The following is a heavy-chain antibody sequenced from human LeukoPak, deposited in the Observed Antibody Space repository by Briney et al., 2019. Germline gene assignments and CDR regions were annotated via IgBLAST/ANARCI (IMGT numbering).Heavy chain of an antibody. J-gene: IGHJ4*02. V-gene: IGHV4-59*01. CDR2: IYYSGST. CDR1: GGSISSYY. D-gene: IGHD1-26*01. Sequence: SETLSLTCTVSGGSISSYYWSWIRQPPGKGLEWIGYIYYSGSTNYNPSLKSRVTISVDTSKNQFPLKLSSVTAADTAVYYCARDVNSGSYAVWGQGTLVTVSS. CDR3: ARDVNSGSYAV.